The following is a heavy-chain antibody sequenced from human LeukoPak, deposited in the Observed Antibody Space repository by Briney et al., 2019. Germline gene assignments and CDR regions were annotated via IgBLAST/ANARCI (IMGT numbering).Heavy chain of an antibody. CDR3: ARIWNYSYYYYYMDV. CDR2: INHSGST. CDR1: GGSFSSYY. V-gene: IGHV4-34*01. D-gene: IGHD1-7*01. Sequence: SETLSLTCAVYGGSFSSYYWSWIRQPPGKGLEWIGEINHSGSTKYNPSLKSRVTISIDTSKNQFSLKLSSVTAADTAVYYCARIWNYSYYYYYMDVWGKGTTVTVSS. J-gene: IGHJ6*03.